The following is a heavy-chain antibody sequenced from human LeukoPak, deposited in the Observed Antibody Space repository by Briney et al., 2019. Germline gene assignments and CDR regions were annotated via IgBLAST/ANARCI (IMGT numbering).Heavy chain of an antibody. Sequence: SETLSLTCTVSGGSISSSSYYWGWIRQPPGKGREWIGSIYYSGSTYYNPSLKSRVTISVDTSKNQFSLKLSSVTAADRAVYYCARRDYYGDYGAFDIWGQGTMVTVSS. CDR1: GGSISSSSYY. D-gene: IGHD4-17*01. J-gene: IGHJ3*02. CDR2: IYYSGST. CDR3: ARRDYYGDYGAFDI. V-gene: IGHV4-39*01.